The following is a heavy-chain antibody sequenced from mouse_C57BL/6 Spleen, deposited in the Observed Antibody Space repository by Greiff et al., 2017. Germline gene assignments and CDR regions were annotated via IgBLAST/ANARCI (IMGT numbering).Heavy chain of an antibody. CDR3: AKVYDYDGYYYAMDY. D-gene: IGHD2-4*01. J-gene: IGHJ4*01. Sequence: EVQVVESGPELVKPGASVKISCKASGYSFTDYNMNWVKQSNGKSLEWIGVINPNYGTTSYNQKFKGKATLTVDQSSSTAYMQLNSLTSEDSAVYYCAKVYDYDGYYYAMDYWGQGTSVTVSS. V-gene: IGHV1-39*01. CDR2: INPNYGTT. CDR1: GYSFTDYN.